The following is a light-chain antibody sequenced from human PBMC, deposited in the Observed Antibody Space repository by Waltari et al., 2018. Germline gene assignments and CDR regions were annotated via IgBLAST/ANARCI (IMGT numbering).Light chain of an antibody. J-gene: IGKJ5*01. V-gene: IGKV3-11*01. CDR1: QSVSSY. CDR2: DAS. CDR3: QQAHSFPIT. Sequence: EIVLTQSPATLSLSPGERATLSCRASQSVSSYLAWYQQKPGQAPRLLIYDASSRATGIPARFSGSGSGTDFTLTISSLEPEDFAVYYCQQAHSFPITFGQGTRLEIK.